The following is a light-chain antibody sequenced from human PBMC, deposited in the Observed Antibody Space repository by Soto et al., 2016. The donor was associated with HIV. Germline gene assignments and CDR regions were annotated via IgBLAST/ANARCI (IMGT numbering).Light chain of an antibody. CDR3: SSRDSSGHHLV. CDR1: SLRNYY. J-gene: IGLJ2*01. V-gene: IGLV3-19*01. Sequence: SSELTQDPAVSVALGQTVRITCQGDSLRNYYASWYQQKAGQAPVLVIYGKNNRPSGIPDRFSGSSSGNTASLTITGAQAEDEAAYYCSSRDSSGHHLVFGGGTKLTVL. CDR2: GKN.